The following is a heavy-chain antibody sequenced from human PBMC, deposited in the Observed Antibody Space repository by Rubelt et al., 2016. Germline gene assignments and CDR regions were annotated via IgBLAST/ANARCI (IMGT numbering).Heavy chain of an antibody. CDR2: ITSSSDTI. CDR1: GFTFSKYS. V-gene: IGHV3-48*01. Sequence: EVQLVESGGGLVQPGRSLRLSCAASGFTFSKYSMNWVRQAPGKGLEWVSYITSSSDTIFYADSVGGRFTISRDNAKNSLYLQMNSLRAEDTALYYCASAVLDYWGQGTLVIVSS. CDR3: ASAVLDY. J-gene: IGHJ4*02.